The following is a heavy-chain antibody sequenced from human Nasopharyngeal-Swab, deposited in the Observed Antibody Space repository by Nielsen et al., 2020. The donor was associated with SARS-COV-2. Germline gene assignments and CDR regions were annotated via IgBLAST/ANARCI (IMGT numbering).Heavy chain of an antibody. CDR1: GYTFTSYG. V-gene: IGHV1-18*01. Sequence: ASVKVSCKASGYTFTSYGISWVRQAPGQGLEWMGWISAYNGNTNYAQKLQGRVTMTTDTSTSTAYMELRSLRSDDTAVYYCARVVPTNQPGYGDYVRGPYWYFDLWGRGTLVTVSS. J-gene: IGHJ2*01. D-gene: IGHD4-17*01. CDR3: ARVVPTNQPGYGDYVRGPYWYFDL. CDR2: ISAYNGNT.